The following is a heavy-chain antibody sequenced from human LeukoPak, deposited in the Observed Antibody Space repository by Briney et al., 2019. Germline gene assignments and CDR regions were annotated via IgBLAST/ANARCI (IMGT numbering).Heavy chain of an antibody. Sequence: GASVKVSCKASGYTLTSYEINWVRQATGQGLEWMGWMNPNSGNTGYAQKFQGRVTMTRNTSISTAYMELSSLRSEDTAVYYCVRGGEMATIIHYYYYMDVWGKGTTVTVSS. J-gene: IGHJ6*03. D-gene: IGHD5-24*01. CDR1: GYTLTSYE. CDR3: VRGGEMATIIHYYYYMDV. V-gene: IGHV1-8*01. CDR2: MNPNSGNT.